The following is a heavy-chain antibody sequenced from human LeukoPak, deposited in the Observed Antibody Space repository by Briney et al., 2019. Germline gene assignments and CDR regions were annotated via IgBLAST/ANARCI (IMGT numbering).Heavy chain of an antibody. D-gene: IGHD2-2*01. V-gene: IGHV3-33*01. CDR2: IWYDGSNK. Sequence: GRSLRLSCAASGFTFSSYGMHWVRQAPGKGLEWVAVIWYDGSNKYYADSVKGRFTISRDNSKNTLYLQMNSLRAEDTAAYYSSREGDVIVVPAATGDAFDVWGQETMVTVSS. J-gene: IGHJ3*01. CDR3: SREGDVIVVPAATGDAFDV. CDR1: GFTFSSYG.